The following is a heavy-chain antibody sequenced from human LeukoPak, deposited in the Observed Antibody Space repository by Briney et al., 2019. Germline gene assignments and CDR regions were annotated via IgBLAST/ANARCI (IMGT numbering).Heavy chain of an antibody. D-gene: IGHD2-8*01. CDR2: IQYDGGTK. Sequence: PGASLRLSCAASGLTFSIYGSHSVRQAPGKGLEWVAYIQYDGGTKRYADSVKGRFISSGDNSKNTLFLQMNTLKAEDTAVYYGAKKKPGNGDRFDYWGQGTLPSVSS. J-gene: IGHJ4*02. CDR3: AKKKPGNGDRFDY. CDR1: GLTFSIYG. V-gene: IGHV3-30*02.